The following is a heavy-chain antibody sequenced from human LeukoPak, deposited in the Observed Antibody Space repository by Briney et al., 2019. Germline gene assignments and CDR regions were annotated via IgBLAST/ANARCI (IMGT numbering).Heavy chain of an antibody. CDR2: IYTSGST. D-gene: IGHD2-15*01. J-gene: IGHJ6*03. Sequence: PSETLSLTCTVSGGSISSRSYYWSWIRQPAGKGLEWIGRIYTSGSTNYNPSLKSRVTISVDTSKNQFSLKLSSVTAADPAVYYCARDRGYCSGGSCYNPYYDYYCMDVWGKGTTVTISS. CDR3: ARDRGYCSGGSCYNPYYDYYCMDV. V-gene: IGHV4-61*02. CDR1: GGSISSRSYY.